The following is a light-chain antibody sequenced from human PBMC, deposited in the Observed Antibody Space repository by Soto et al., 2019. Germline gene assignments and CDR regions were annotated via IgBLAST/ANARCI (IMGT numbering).Light chain of an antibody. J-gene: IGKJ3*01. CDR3: QQYYSTPLT. CDR1: QRVLYSSNNNNY. V-gene: IGKV4-1*01. CDR2: WAS. Sequence: DIVMTQSPDSLAVSLGERATINCKSSQRVLYSSNNNNYLAWFQQKPGQPPKLLIYWASTRECGVPDRFSGSGSGTDFTLTISSLQAEDVAVYYCQQYYSTPLTFGPGTKVDIK.